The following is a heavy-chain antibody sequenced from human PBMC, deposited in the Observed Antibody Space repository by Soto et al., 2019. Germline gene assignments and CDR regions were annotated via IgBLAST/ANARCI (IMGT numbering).Heavy chain of an antibody. J-gene: IGHJ6*02. CDR1: GFNFNTYS. CDR2: ISASGAYK. D-gene: IGHD7-27*01. CDR3: AGERSALPGARDAMDV. V-gene: IGHV3-21*02. Sequence: EVRLVESGGGLVKPGGSLRVSCAASGFNFNTYSMNWVRQAPGKGLQWVSFISASGAYKYYAGSVRGRFTISRDNAKKSVFLEMNSLTAAETAIYYCAGERSALPGARDAMDVWGQGTTVTVSS.